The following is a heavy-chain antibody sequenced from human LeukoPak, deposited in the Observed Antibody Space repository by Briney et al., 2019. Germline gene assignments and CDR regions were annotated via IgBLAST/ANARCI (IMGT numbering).Heavy chain of an antibody. D-gene: IGHD6-25*01. CDR3: ARLPKIAAAANLMRYWYFDL. CDR1: GGSINSYY. V-gene: IGHV4-59*08. Sequence: PSETLSLTCTVSGGSINSYYWSWIRQPPGKGLEWIGYIYYSGSTNYNPSVKSRVTISVDTSKNQFSLKLSSVTAADTAVYYCARLPKIAAAANLMRYWYFDLWGRGTLVTVSS. J-gene: IGHJ2*01. CDR2: IYYSGST.